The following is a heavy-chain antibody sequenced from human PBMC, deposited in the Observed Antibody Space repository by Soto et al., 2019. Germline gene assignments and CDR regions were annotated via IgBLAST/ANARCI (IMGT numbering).Heavy chain of an antibody. CDR2: ISTSSSYI. CDR3: ARDDTVSPFDY. D-gene: IGHD4-17*01. CDR1: GFTFHTYN. Sequence: GGSLRLSCAASGFTFHTYNMNWVRQAPGKGLEWVSFISTSSSYIYYADSVKGRFTISRDNAKNSLYLQMNSLRAEDTAVYYCARDDTVSPFDYWGQGTLVTVSS. J-gene: IGHJ4*02. V-gene: IGHV3-21*01.